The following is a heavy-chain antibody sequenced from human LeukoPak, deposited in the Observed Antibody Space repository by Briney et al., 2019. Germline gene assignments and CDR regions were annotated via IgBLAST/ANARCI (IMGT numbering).Heavy chain of an antibody. CDR2: ISGSSGLT. J-gene: IGHJ4*02. V-gene: IGHV3-23*01. D-gene: IGHD4-17*01. CDR1: GFTFSSYG. Sequence: PGGSLRLSCVASGFTFSSYGMHWVRQAPGRGLEWVSAISGSSGLTYYADSVKGRFTISRDNSKNTLFLQMNSLRAEDTAVYYCARRGESASYGDYRFDYWGQGTLVTVSS. CDR3: ARRGESASYGDYRFDY.